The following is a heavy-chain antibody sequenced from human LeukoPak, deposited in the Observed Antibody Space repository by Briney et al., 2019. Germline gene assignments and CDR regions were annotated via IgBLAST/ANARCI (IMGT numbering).Heavy chain of an antibody. CDR2: IIPILGIA. D-gene: IGHD3-22*01. Sequence: SVTVSCTASGGTFSSYAISWVRQAPGQGLEWMGRIIPILGIANYAQKFQGRVTITADKSTSTAYMELSSLRSEDTAVYYCARGETYYYDSSGYFWFDPWGQGTLVTVSS. J-gene: IGHJ5*02. CDR3: ARGETYYYDSSGYFWFDP. V-gene: IGHV1-69*04. CDR1: GGTFSSYA.